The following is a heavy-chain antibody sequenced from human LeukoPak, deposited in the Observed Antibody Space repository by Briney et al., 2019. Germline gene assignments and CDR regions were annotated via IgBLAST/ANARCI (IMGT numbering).Heavy chain of an antibody. CDR3: AVWFGAYYLDY. CDR1: GGSISRGGYY. V-gene: IGHV4-31*03. D-gene: IGHD3-10*01. CDR2: IFYSGST. J-gene: IGHJ4*02. Sequence: PSQTLSLTCTVSGGSISRGGYYWSWIRQHPGKGLEWIGYIFYSGSTYYNPSLKSRVTMSVDTSKNQFSLKLSSVTAADTAVYYCAVWFGAYYLDYWGQGTLVTVSS.